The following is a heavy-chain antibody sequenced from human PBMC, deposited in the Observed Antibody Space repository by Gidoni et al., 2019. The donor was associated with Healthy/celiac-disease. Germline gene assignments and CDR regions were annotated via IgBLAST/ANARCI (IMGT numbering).Heavy chain of an antibody. J-gene: IGHJ5*02. CDR2: ISGSGGST. Sequence: EVQLLVSGVGLVQPGGSLRLSCAASGFTFSSYAMSWVRQAPGKGLEWVSAISGSGGSTYYADSVKGRFTISRDNSKNTLYLQMNSLRAEDTAVYYCAKDLAMIVSIDPWGQGTLVTVSS. CDR1: GFTFSSYA. V-gene: IGHV3-23*01. D-gene: IGHD3-22*01. CDR3: AKDLAMIVSIDP.